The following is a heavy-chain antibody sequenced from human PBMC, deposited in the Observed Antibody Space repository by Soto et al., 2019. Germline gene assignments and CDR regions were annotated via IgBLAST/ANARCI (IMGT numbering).Heavy chain of an antibody. Sequence: EVQLLESGGGLVQPGGSLRLSGVVSGSTFGSYAMSWVRQAPEKGPEWVAILGGNGFTTYYADSVKGRFTISGDKSKSTLFLQMNSLRADDTGVYYCAKALRPSLNFFYYMDVWGRGTSVTVSS. CDR2: LGGNGFTT. CDR1: GSTFGSYA. CDR3: AKALRPSLNFFYYMDV. V-gene: IGHV3-23*01. J-gene: IGHJ6*03. D-gene: IGHD2-2*01.